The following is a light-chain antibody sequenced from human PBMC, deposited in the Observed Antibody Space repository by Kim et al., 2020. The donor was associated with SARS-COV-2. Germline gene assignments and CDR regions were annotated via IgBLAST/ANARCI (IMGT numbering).Light chain of an antibody. Sequence: SPGERATLSCRASQRVTSSYLAWYQQKPGQAPRLLISGASSRANGIPDRFSGSGSVTDFTLTISRMEPEDIAVYYCQQYGTSPWTFGQGTKVDIK. CDR3: QQYGTSPWT. V-gene: IGKV3-20*01. CDR1: QRVTSSY. J-gene: IGKJ1*01. CDR2: GAS.